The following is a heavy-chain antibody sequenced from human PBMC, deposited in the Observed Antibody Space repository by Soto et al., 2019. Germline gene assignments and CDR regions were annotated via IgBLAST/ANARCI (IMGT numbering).Heavy chain of an antibody. D-gene: IGHD2-15*01. CDR2: ISYDGSNK. CDR3: ARDDVLCDGGRCYGVPLDV. CDR1: GFTFSSYA. Sequence: GGSLRLSCAASGFTFSSYAMHGVRQAPGKGLEWVAVISYDGSNKYYADSVKGRFTISRDNSKNTLYLQMNSLRAEDTAVYYCARDDVLCDGGRCYGVPLDVWGKGTTVTVSS. J-gene: IGHJ6*04. V-gene: IGHV3-30-3*01.